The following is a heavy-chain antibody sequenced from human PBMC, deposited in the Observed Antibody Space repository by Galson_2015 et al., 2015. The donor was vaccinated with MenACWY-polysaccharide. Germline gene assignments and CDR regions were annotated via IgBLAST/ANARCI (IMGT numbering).Heavy chain of an antibody. D-gene: IGHD6-13*01. J-gene: IGHJ1*01. CDR2: INSGSTTI. CDR1: GFSIHTYT. V-gene: IGHV3-48*02. Sequence: SLRLSCAASGFSIHTYTVIWVRQVPGKGLEWLSYINSGSTTIHYADSVKGRFTVSRDNVKNSVFLQMNSLRDEDTALYYCAKDAIAGIVLTPLRVPLQRWGQGTLVAVSS. CDR3: AKDAIAGIVLTPLRVPLQR.